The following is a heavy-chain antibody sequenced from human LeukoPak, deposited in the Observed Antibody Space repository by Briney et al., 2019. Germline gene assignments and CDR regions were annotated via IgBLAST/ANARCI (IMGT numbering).Heavy chain of an antibody. CDR3: ARGTSGYSSSWYGGYFDY. D-gene: IGHD6-13*01. CDR1: GFTFSSYS. CDR2: ISSSSSYI. J-gene: IGHJ4*02. Sequence: GGSLRLSCAASGFTFSSYSMNWVRRAPGKGLEWVSSISSSSSYIYYADSVKGRFTISRDNAKNSLYLQMNSLRAEDTAVYYCARGTSGYSSSWYGGYFDYWGQGTLVTVSS. V-gene: IGHV3-21*01.